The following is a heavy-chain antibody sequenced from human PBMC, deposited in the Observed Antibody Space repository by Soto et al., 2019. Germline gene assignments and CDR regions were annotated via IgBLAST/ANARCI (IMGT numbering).Heavy chain of an antibody. CDR3: ARWPQLEPRFDY. V-gene: IGHV4-30-4*01. D-gene: IGHD1-1*01. CDR2: ISYSGST. Sequence: SETLSLTCTVSGGSISSGNYYWSWIRQPPGKGLEWIGFISYSGSTYYNASLKSRVTISVDTSKNQFSLKLSSVTAADTAVYYCARWPQLEPRFDYWGQGTLVTVSS. J-gene: IGHJ4*02. CDR1: GGSISSGNYY.